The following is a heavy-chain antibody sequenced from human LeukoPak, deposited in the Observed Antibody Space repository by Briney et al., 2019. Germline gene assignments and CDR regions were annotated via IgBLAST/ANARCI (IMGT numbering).Heavy chain of an antibody. V-gene: IGHV3-48*03. CDR1: GFTFNNYQ. Sequence: GGSLRLSCAASGFTFNNYQMNWVRQAPGKGLECISYISSSGRTIYYADSLKGRFTVSRDNAKNSLYLRMNNLRAEDTAVYYRARGEYYFDYWGQGTLVTVSS. CDR3: ARGEYYFDY. J-gene: IGHJ4*02. CDR2: ISSSGRTI.